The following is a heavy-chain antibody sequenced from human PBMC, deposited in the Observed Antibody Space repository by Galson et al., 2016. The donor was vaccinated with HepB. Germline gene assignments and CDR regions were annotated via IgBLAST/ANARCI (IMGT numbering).Heavy chain of an antibody. CDR3: ARGTRFSYKWSFDS. V-gene: IGHV4-59*01. D-gene: IGHD1-20*01. CDR1: ADSMSLTY. J-gene: IGHJ4*02. Sequence: SETLSLTCAVSADSMSLTYWIWIRQPPGGGLEWIGDIRSTGIANYSPSLKSRVTMSLDASKSRFSLRLRSVTAADTAVYFCARGTRFSYKWSFDSWGRGALVTVSS. CDR2: IRSTGIA.